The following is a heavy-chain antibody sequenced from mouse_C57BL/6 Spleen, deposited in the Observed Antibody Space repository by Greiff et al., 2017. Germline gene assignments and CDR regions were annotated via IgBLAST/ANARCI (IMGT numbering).Heavy chain of an antibody. Sequence: EVMLVESGGGLVQPKGSLKLSCAASGFSFTTYAMNWVRQAPGKGLDWVARIRRKSDNYAPYYAASVNDRFTISRDDSESVLDLQRNNLKTEDTARYYGVRGGDYGSSPFAYGGQGTLVTVSA. CDR2: IRRKSDNYAP. J-gene: IGHJ3*01. D-gene: IGHD1-1*01. CDR3: VRGGDYGSSPFAY. CDR1: GFSFTTYA. V-gene: IGHV10-1*01.